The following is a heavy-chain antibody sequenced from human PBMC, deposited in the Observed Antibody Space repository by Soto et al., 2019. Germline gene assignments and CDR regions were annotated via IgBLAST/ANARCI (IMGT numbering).Heavy chain of an antibody. CDR1: GGSISSGDYY. CDR2: IYYSGST. V-gene: IGHV4-30-4*01. D-gene: IGHD2-15*01. CDR3: ARVSPWAAATYYFDY. Sequence: QVQLQESGPGLVKPSQTLSLTCTVSGGSISSGDYYWSWIRQPPGKGLEWIGYIYYSGSTYYNPSLQSRVTISVDTSKNQFSLKLSSVTAADTAVYYCARVSPWAAATYYFDYWGQGTLVTVSS. J-gene: IGHJ4*02.